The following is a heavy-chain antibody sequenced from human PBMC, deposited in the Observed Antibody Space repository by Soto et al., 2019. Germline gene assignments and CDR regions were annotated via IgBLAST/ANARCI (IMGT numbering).Heavy chain of an antibody. Sequence: QVQLQQSGPGLVKPWQTLSLICAISGDSVSSASATWSWIRQSPSGRLEWLGRTYYRSKWHNDYAVSVKSRIAIIPDTSKNQLSLQLSSVTLEDTAVYFCARDGSGYQWYFDVWGRGSLVTVSS. V-gene: IGHV6-1*01. D-gene: IGHD5-12*01. CDR2: TYYRSKWHN. CDR3: ARDGSGYQWYFDV. CDR1: GDSVSSASAT. J-gene: IGHJ2*01.